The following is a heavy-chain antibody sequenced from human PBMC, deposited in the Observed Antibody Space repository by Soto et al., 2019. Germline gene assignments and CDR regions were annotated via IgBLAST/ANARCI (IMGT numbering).Heavy chain of an antibody. CDR3: ARYDILTGYYFDY. CDR2: ISSSSSYI. D-gene: IGHD3-9*01. V-gene: IGHV3-21*01. Sequence: EVQLVESGGGLVKPGGSLRLSCAASGFTFSSYSMNWVRQAPGRGREWVSSISSSSSYIYYADSVKGRFTISRDNAKNSLYLQMNSLRAEDTAVYYCARYDILTGYYFDYWGQGTLVTVSS. J-gene: IGHJ4*02. CDR1: GFTFSSYS.